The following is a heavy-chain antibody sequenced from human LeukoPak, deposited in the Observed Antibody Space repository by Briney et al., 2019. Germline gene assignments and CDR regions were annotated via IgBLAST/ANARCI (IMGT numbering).Heavy chain of an antibody. CDR2: MNPNSGNT. J-gene: IGHJ4*02. Sequence: APVKVSCKASGYTFTSYDINWVRQATGQGLEWMGWMNPNSGNTGYAQKFQGRVTMTRNTSISTAYMELSSLRSEDTAVYYCARGSRRVVPAAMGYWGQGTLVTVSS. D-gene: IGHD2-2*01. CDR3: ARGSRRVVPAAMGY. CDR1: GYTFTSYD. V-gene: IGHV1-8*01.